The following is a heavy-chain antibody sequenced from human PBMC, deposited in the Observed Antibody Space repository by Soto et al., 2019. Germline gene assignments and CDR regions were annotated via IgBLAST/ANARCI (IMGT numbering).Heavy chain of an antibody. Sequence: EVQLVESGGGLIQPGGSLRLSCAASGFTVSSNYMSWVRQAPGKGLEWVTVIYSGGSTYYADSGKGRFTISRDNSKNTRYLQMNGLGAEDAAVYYCARDRVESGYPEYFQHWGQGTLVTVSS. CDR3: ARDRVESGYPEYFQH. CDR2: IYSGGST. D-gene: IGHD3-22*01. CDR1: GFTVSSNY. J-gene: IGHJ1*01. V-gene: IGHV3-53*01.